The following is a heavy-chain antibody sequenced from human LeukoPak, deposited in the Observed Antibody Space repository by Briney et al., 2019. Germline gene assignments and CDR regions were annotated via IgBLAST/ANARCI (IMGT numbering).Heavy chain of an antibody. J-gene: IGHJ4*02. V-gene: IGHV4-34*01. CDR3: ARGEIAARPLYFDY. D-gene: IGHD6-6*01. CDR1: GGSFSGYY. Sequence: PSETLSLTCAVYGGSFSGYYWSWIRQPPGKGLEWIGEINHSGSTNYNPSLKSRVPISVDTSKNQFSLKLSSVTAADTAVYYCARGEIAARPLYFDYWGQGTLVTVSS. CDR2: INHSGST.